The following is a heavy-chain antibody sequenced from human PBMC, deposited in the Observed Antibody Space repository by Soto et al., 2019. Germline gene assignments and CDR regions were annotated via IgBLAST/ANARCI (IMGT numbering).Heavy chain of an antibody. V-gene: IGHV3-48*01. Sequence: EVQLVESGGGLVQPGGSLRLSCAASGFTFSSYSMNWVRQAPGKGLEWVSYISSSSSPIYYADSVKGRFTISRDNAQNSLDLQMNSLRAEDTAVYYCARDIDGLTGTTGPWGQGTLVTVSS. CDR2: ISSSSSPI. D-gene: IGHD1-7*01. J-gene: IGHJ5*02. CDR1: GFTFSSYS. CDR3: ARDIDGLTGTTGP.